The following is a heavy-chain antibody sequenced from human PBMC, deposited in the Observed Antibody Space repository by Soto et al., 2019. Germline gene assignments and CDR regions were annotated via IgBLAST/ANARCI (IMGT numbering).Heavy chain of an antibody. D-gene: IGHD6-19*01. V-gene: IGHV1-2*02. CDR3: ARGGIAVAGKSRYFDY. J-gene: IGHJ4*02. Sequence: ASVKVSCKASGYTFTGYYMHWVRQAPGQGLEWMGWINPNSGGTNYAQKFQGRVTMTRDTSISTAYMELSRLRSDDTAVYYCARGGIAVAGKSRYFDYWGQGTLVTVSS. CDR1: GYTFTGYY. CDR2: INPNSGGT.